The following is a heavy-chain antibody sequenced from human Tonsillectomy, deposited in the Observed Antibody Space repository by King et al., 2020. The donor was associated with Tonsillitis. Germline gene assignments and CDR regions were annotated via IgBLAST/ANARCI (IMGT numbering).Heavy chain of an antibody. CDR3: ARLNYDYVGGKGWFDP. CDR1: GGTFSSYA. J-gene: IGHJ5*02. CDR2: IIPIFGTA. Sequence: QVQLVESGAEVKKPGSSVKVSCKASGGTFSSYAISWVRQAPGQGLEWMGGIIPIFGTANYAQKFQGRVTISADESTSTAYMELSSLRSEDTGVYYCARLNYDYVGGKGWFDPWGQGTLVTVSS. V-gene: IGHV1-69*01. D-gene: IGHD3-16*01.